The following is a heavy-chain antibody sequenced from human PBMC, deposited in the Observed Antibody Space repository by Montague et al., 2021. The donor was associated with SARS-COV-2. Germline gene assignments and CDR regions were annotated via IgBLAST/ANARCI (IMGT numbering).Heavy chain of an antibody. J-gene: IGHJ6*03. CDR3: ARGDFGVVIIPYYYYYMDV. V-gene: IGHV4-39*01. CDR2: IHYSGST. CDR1: GGSISGSNYY. Sequence: SETLSLTCTVSGGSISGSNYYWGWIRQPPGKGLEWIGTIHYSGSTYYKPSLKSRVTTSLDTSKNQLSLKLSSVTAADTAVYYCARGDFGVVIIPYYYYYMDVWGKGTTVTVSS. D-gene: IGHD3-3*01.